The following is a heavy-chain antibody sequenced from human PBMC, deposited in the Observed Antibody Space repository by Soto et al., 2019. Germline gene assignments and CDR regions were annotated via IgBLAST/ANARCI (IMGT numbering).Heavy chain of an antibody. Sequence: QVQLVQSGAEVKKPGSSVKVSCKASGGTFSSYAISWVRQAPGQGLEWRGGIIPITDTTNYAQKFQGRVTITADESTSTADMELSSLRSEDTAVYYCARSQGSSTSGEIYYSYYYGMDVWGQGTRVTVSS. D-gene: IGHD2-2*01. CDR2: IIPITDTT. CDR3: ARSQGSSTSGEIYYSYYYGMDV. V-gene: IGHV1-69*01. J-gene: IGHJ6*02. CDR1: GGTFSSYA.